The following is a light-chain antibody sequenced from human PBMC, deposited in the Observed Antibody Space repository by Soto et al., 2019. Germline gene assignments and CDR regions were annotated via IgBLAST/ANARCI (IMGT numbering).Light chain of an antibody. V-gene: IGKV3-15*01. Sequence: EIVMTQSPATLSVSPGERATLSCRASQSVSDNLAWYQQKPGQAPRLLIYGASTRATGIPARFRGSGSGTEFTLTISSLQSEDFAVYYCQQYNNWPITFGQGTRLEIK. CDR3: QQYNNWPIT. CDR2: GAS. J-gene: IGKJ5*01. CDR1: QSVSDN.